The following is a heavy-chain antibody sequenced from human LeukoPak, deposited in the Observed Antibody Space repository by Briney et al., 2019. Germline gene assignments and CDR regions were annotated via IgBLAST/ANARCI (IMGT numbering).Heavy chain of an antibody. CDR3: AREVTGPIAR. CDR2: IYYSGST. CDR1: GGSISSSYY. D-gene: IGHD1-7*01. V-gene: IGHV4-39*07. Sequence: SETLSLTCTVSGGSISSSYYWGWIRQPPGKGLEWIGSIYYSGSTYYNPSLKSRVTISVDTSKNQFSLKLSSVTAADTAVYYCAREVTGPIARWGQGTLVTVSS. J-gene: IGHJ4*02.